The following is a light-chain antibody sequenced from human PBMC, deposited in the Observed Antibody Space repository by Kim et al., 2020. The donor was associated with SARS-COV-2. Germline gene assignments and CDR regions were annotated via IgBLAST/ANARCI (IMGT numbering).Light chain of an antibody. Sequence: VSPGERATLSCRSSQTINNRLVWYQQKPGQAPRLLIYDATTRATGIPARFIGSGSETDFTLTINGLQSEDFAVYYCQQSNNWPPLTFGQGTKVDIK. V-gene: IGKV3-15*01. CDR1: QTINNR. CDR3: QQSNNWPPLT. J-gene: IGKJ1*01. CDR2: DAT.